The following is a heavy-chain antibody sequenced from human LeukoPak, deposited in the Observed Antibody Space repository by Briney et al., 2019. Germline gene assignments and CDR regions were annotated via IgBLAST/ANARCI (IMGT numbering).Heavy chain of an antibody. D-gene: IGHD5-12*01. CDR3: ARGSSGYDFYYFDY. CDR1: GGSISSSSYY. J-gene: IGHJ4*02. CDR2: IYYSGST. V-gene: IGHV4-39*07. Sequence: SETLSLTCTVSGGSISSSSYYWGWIRQPPGKGLEWIGSIYYSGSTYYNPSLKSRVTISVDTSKNQFSLKLSSVTAADTAVYYCARGSSGYDFYYFDYWGQGILVTVSS.